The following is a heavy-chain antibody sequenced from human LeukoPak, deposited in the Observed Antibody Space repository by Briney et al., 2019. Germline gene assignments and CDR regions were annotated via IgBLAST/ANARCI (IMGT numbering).Heavy chain of an antibody. V-gene: IGHV4-34*01. Sequence: SETLSLTCAVYGGSFSGYYWSWIRQPPGKGLEWIGEINHSGSTNYNPSLKSRVTISVDTSKNQFSLKLSSVTAADTAVYYCARGSRGRTTVVTRQKAFDIWGQGTMVTVSS. D-gene: IGHD4-23*01. J-gene: IGHJ3*02. CDR2: INHSGST. CDR3: ARGSRGRTTVVTRQKAFDI. CDR1: GGSFSGYY.